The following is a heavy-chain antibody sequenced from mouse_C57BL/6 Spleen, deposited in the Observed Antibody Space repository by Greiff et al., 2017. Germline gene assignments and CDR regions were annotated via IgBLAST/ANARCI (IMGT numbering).Heavy chain of an antibody. CDR3: ARGLGRRYFDV. Sequence: VQLQQPGAELVKPGASVKLSCKASGYTFTSYWMQWVKQRPGQGLEWIGEIDPSDSYTNYNQKFKGKATLTVDTSSSTAYMQLSSLTSEDSAVYYCARGLGRRYFDVWGTGTTVTVSS. CDR2: IDPSDSYT. D-gene: IGHD4-1*01. CDR1: GYTFTSYW. V-gene: IGHV1-50*01. J-gene: IGHJ1*03.